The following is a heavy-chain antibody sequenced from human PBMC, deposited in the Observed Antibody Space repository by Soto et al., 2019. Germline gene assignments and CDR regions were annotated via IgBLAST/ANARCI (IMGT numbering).Heavy chain of an antibody. CDR2: IYYSGST. CDR1: GGSISSSSYY. J-gene: IGHJ4*02. Sequence: PSETLSLTCTVSGGSISSSSYYWGWIRQPPXKGLEWIGSIYYSGSTYYNPSLKSRVTISVDTSKNQFSLKLSSVTAADTAVYYCARLKGSGYDYIGYFDYWGQGTLVTVSS. D-gene: IGHD5-12*01. CDR3: ARLKGSGYDYIGYFDY. V-gene: IGHV4-39*01.